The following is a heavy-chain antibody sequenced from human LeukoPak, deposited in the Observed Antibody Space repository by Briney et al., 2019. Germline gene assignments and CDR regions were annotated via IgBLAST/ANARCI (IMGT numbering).Heavy chain of an antibody. CDR3: ARVGPLYYYGSGSYYKKNWFDP. CDR2: INHSGST. J-gene: IGHJ5*02. D-gene: IGHD3-10*01. Sequence: SETVSLTCAVYGGSFSGYYWSWIRQPPGKGLEWIGEINHSGSTNYNPSLKSRATISVDTSKNQFSLKLSSVTAADTAVYYSARVGPLYYYGSGSYYKKNWFDPWGQGTLVTVSS. V-gene: IGHV4-34*01. CDR1: GGSFSGYY.